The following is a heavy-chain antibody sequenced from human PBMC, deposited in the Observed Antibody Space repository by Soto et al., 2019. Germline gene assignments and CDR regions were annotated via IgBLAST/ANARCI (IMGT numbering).Heavy chain of an antibody. J-gene: IGHJ5*02. D-gene: IGHD2-2*01. CDR3: AKDFRPNIVVVPAAIALWFDP. CDR2: ISYDGSNK. V-gene: IGHV3-30*18. Sequence: GGSLRLSCAASGFTFSSYGMHWVRQAPGKGLEWVAVISYDGSNKYYADSVKGRFTISRDNSKNTLYLQMNSLRAEDTAVYYCAKDFRPNIVVVPAAIALWFDPWGQGTLVTVSS. CDR1: GFTFSSYG.